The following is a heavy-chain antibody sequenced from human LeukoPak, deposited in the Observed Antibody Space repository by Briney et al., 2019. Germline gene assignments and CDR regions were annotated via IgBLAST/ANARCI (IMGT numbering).Heavy chain of an antibody. V-gene: IGHV3-66*01. CDR1: GFTFSSYS. CDR2: IYSGGST. Sequence: GGSLRLSCAASGFTFSSYSMNWVRQAPGKGLEWVSVIYSGGSTYYADSVKGRFTISRDNSKNTLYLQMNSLRAEDTAVYYCARAGMVRGALDYWGQGTLVTVSS. J-gene: IGHJ4*02. D-gene: IGHD3-10*01. CDR3: ARAGMVRGALDY.